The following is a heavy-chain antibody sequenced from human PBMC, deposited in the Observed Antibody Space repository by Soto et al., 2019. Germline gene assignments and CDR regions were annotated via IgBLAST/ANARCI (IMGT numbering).Heavy chain of an antibody. V-gene: IGHV3-30*18. CDR3: AKRRTLDTGMVRYYGMDV. D-gene: IGHD5-18*01. CDR1: GFTFSSYG. CDR2: ISYDGSNK. J-gene: IGHJ6*02. Sequence: LRLSCAASGFTFSSYGMHWVRQAPGKGLEWVAVISYDGSNKYYADSVKGRLTISRDNSRNTLYLQMNSLRAEDTAVYYCAKRRTLDTGMVRYYGMDVWGQGTTVTVSS.